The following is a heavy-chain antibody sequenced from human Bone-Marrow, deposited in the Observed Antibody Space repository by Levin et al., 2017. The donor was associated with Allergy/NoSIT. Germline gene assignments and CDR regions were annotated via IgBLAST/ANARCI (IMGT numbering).Heavy chain of an antibody. Sequence: QHGESLKISCAASGFTFSSYTMNWVRQAPGKGLEWVSDVTYSGGTTYYADSVKGRFTISRDNSKNTLYLQMNSLRAEDSAVYYCARNGDRSGWTHWGQGTLVTVSS. J-gene: IGHJ4*02. V-gene: IGHV3-23*01. CDR1: GFTFSSYT. D-gene: IGHD6-19*01. CDR3: ARNGDRSGWTH. CDR2: VTYSGGTT.